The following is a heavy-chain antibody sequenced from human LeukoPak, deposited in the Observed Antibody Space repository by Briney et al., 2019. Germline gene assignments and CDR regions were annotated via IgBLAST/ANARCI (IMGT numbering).Heavy chain of an antibody. V-gene: IGHV3-30*18. D-gene: IGHD6-19*01. CDR2: ISYDGSNK. CDR1: GFTFSSYG. J-gene: IGHJ4*02. Sequence: GGSLRLSCAASGFTFSSYGMHWVRQAPGKGLEWVAVISYDGSNKYYADSVKGRFTISRDNSKNTLYLQMNSLRAEDTAVYYCAKDGSGWFDYWGQGTLVTVSS. CDR3: AKDGSGWFDY.